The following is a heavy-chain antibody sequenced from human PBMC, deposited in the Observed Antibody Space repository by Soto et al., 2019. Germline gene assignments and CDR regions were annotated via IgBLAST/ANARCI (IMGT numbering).Heavy chain of an antibody. D-gene: IGHD2-2*02. V-gene: IGHV4-39*01. J-gene: IGHJ4*02. CDR1: GGSISSSSYY. CDR3: ASYRIPPTPFFDY. Sequence: PSETLSLTCTVSGGSISSSSYYWGWIRQPPGKGLEWIGSIYYSGSTYYNPSLKSRVNISVDTSKNQFSLKLSSVTAADTAVYYCASYRIPPTPFFDYWGQGTLVTVSS. CDR2: IYYSGST.